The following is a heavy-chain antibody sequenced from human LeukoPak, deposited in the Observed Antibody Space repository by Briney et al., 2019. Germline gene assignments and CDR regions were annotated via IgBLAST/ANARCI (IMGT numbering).Heavy chain of an antibody. V-gene: IGHV4-59*08. D-gene: IGHD3-22*01. CDR3: ARRAYYDTSGYYPASGYFDL. Sequence: PSETLSLTCTVSGGSIFSYYFNWIRQPPGKGLEWIAYIYSNGITSYTPSLRSRSTISIATSKNQFSLRLTSVTAADTATYYCARRAYYDTSGYYPASGYFDLWGRGTLVTVSS. J-gene: IGHJ2*01. CDR2: IYSNGIT. CDR1: GGSIFSYY.